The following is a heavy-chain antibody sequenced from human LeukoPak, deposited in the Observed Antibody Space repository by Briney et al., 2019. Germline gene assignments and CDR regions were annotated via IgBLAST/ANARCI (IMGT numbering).Heavy chain of an antibody. Sequence: SETLSLTCIVSGGSVSSGSYYWSWIRQPPGKGLEWIGYIYNSVRTYYNPSLKSRVTISVDTSTNPLSLKLSSVTAADTAVYFCVRDLVATIDHYYYGMDVWGQGTTVTVSS. CDR1: GGSVSSGSYY. J-gene: IGHJ6*02. V-gene: IGHV4-61*01. CDR3: VRDLVATIDHYYYGMDV. CDR2: IYNSVRT. D-gene: IGHD5-12*01.